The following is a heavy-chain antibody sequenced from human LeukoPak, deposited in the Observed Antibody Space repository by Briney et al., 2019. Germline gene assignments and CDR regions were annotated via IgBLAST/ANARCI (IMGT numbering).Heavy chain of an antibody. CDR2: ISYDGSYK. Sequence: GGSLRLSCAASGFTFSSHAMHWVRQAPGKGLEWVAFISYDGSYKYYADSVKGRFTISRDNSKNTLYLQMNSLRAEDTAVYYCARARTGPPSYDFDHWGQGTLVTVSS. D-gene: IGHD2-8*02. CDR3: ARARTGPPSYDFDH. J-gene: IGHJ4*02. CDR1: GFTFSSHA. V-gene: IGHV3-30*01.